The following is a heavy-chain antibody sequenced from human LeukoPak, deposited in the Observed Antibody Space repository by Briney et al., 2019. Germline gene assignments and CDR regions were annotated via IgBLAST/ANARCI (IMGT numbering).Heavy chain of an antibody. D-gene: IGHD2-21*02. CDR2: ISSSGSYI. V-gene: IGHV3-21*01. Sequence: GGSLRLSCAASGFTFNTYTMNWVRQAPGKGLEWVSSISSSGSYIYYADSVKGRFTISRDNAKNSLYLQMNSLRAEDTAVYYCASRNQYCGGDCFWAFDIWGQGTMVTVSS. CDR3: ASRNQYCGGDCFWAFDI. J-gene: IGHJ3*02. CDR1: GFTFNTYT.